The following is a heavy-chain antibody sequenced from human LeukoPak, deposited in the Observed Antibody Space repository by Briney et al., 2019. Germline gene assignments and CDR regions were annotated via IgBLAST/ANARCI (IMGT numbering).Heavy chain of an antibody. CDR3: ARSFNGDLDY. J-gene: IGHJ4*02. Sequence: SQTLSLTRGISGDSPSINSAAWNWIRQSPSRGLEWLGRTYYRSKWYNGYALSVKSRITINPDTSKNQFSLHLNSVTPEDTAVYYCARSFNGDLDYWGEGTLVTVSS. V-gene: IGHV6-1*01. CDR2: TYYRSKWYN. CDR1: GDSPSINSAA. D-gene: IGHD3-10*01.